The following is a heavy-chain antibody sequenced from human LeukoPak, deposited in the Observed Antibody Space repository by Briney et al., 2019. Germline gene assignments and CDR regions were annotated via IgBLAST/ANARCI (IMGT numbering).Heavy chain of an antibody. Sequence: PGGSLRLSCVASGFTFSDYYMTWIRQAPGKGLEWLSYIDTGSSVYYADSVKGRLTVSRDNAKNSLYLQLNSLRAEDTAVYYCAREGYSRSYFEYWGQGTLVTVSS. CDR3: AREGYSRSYFEY. D-gene: IGHD5-12*01. CDR1: GFTFSDYY. CDR2: IDTGSSV. V-gene: IGHV3-11*01. J-gene: IGHJ4*02.